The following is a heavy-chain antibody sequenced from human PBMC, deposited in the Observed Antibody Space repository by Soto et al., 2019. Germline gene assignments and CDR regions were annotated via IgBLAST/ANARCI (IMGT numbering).Heavy chain of an antibody. J-gene: IGHJ6*02. Sequence: GGSLRLSCAASGFTFGSYWMSWVRQAPGKGLEWVANIKQDGSEKYYVDSVKGRFTISRDNAKNSLYLQMNGLRAEDTAVYYCAKEDYSNYAYYYYYGMDVWGQGTTVTVSS. CDR1: GFTFGSYW. CDR3: AKEDYSNYAYYYYYGMDV. V-gene: IGHV3-7*01. CDR2: IKQDGSEK. D-gene: IGHD4-4*01.